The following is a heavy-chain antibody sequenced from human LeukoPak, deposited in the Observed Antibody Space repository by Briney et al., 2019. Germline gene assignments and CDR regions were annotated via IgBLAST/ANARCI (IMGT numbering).Heavy chain of an antibody. CDR3: ARAPADIVVVPAATFDY. CDR1: GYTFTSYG. V-gene: IGHV1-18*01. J-gene: IGHJ4*02. Sequence: ASVKVSCKASGYTFTSYGISWVRQAPGQGLEWMRWISAYNGNTNYAQKLQGRVTMTTDTSTSTAYMELRSLRSDDTAVYYCARAPADIVVVPAATFDYWGQGTLVTVSS. CDR2: ISAYNGNT. D-gene: IGHD2-2*01.